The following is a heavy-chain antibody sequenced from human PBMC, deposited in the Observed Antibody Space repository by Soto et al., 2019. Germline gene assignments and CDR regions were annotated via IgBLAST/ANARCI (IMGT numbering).Heavy chain of an antibody. D-gene: IGHD6-6*01. CDR3: ARDGSSSSGWYFDY. V-gene: IGHV3-33*01. J-gene: IGHJ4*02. CDR2: IWYDGSNK. Sequence: QVQLVESGGGVVQPGRSLRLSCAASGFTFSSYGMHWVRQAPGKGLEWVAVIWYDGSNKYYADSVKGRFTISRDNSKITLYRQMNSLRAEDTAVYYCARDGSSSSGWYFDYWGQGTLVTVSS. CDR1: GFTFSSYG.